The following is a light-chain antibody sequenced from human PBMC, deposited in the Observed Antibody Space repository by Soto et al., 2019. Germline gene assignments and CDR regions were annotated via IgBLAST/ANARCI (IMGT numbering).Light chain of an antibody. V-gene: IGKV3-20*01. CDR2: ASS. CDR1: QSVSSNY. J-gene: IGKJ3*01. CDR3: QQYDL. Sequence: EIVLTQSPGTLSLSPGERATLSCRASQSVSSNYLAWYQQRPGQAPRLLIYASSTRATGIPDRFSGSGSGTDFTLTISRLEPEDFAVYYCQQYDLFGPGTKVDIK.